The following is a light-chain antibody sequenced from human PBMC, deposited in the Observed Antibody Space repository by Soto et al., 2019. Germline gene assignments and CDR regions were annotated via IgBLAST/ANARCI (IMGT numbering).Light chain of an antibody. J-gene: IGLJ1*01. CDR3: CSYATTSTYV. Sequence: QSALTQPASVSGSPGQSITISCTGTSSDVGNYNLVSWYQHHPGKAPKLMIYDGSKRPSGVSNRFSGSKSGNTASLTISGLQAEDECDYYCCSYATTSTYVFGTGTKLT. CDR1: SSDVGNYNL. CDR2: DGS. V-gene: IGLV2-23*01.